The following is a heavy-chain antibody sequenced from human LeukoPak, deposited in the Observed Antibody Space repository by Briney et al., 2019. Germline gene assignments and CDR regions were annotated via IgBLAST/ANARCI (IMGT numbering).Heavy chain of an antibody. V-gene: IGHV3-7*01. Sequence: GGSLRLSCAASGFTFSNYWMTWVRQAPGKGLECVANIKKDGSEQNSANSVKGRFTISRDNAKNSLFLQMNSLRADDTAVYYRARDVAPKYGTSSRIHLAPWAQGPLVPFSP. CDR1: GFTFSNYW. CDR3: ARDVAPKYGTSSRIHLAP. D-gene: IGHD6-6*01. J-gene: IGHJ5*02. CDR2: IKKDGSEQ.